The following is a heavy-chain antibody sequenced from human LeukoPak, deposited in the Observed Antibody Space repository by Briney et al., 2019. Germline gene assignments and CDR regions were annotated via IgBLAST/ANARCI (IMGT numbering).Heavy chain of an antibody. V-gene: IGHV3-53*01. CDR1: GFTVSSNY. CDR3: ARERYDFWSGSNWFDP. J-gene: IGHJ5*02. D-gene: IGHD3-3*01. CDR2: IYSGGST. Sequence: GGSLRLSCAASGFTVSSNYMSWVRQAPGKGLEWVSVIYSGGSTYYADSVKGRFTISRDNSKNTLYLRMNSLRAEDTAVYYCARERYDFWSGSNWFDPWGQGTLVTVSS.